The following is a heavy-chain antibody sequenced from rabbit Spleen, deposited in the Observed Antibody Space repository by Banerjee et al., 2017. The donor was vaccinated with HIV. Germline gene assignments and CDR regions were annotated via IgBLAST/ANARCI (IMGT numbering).Heavy chain of an antibody. V-gene: IGHV1S45*01. CDR1: GFSFSSNY. D-gene: IGHD1-1*01. J-gene: IGHJ6*01. Sequence: QEQLVESGGDLVKPGASLTLTCTASGFSFSSNYMCWVRQAPGKGLEWIACIYAGSSGFTYFASWAKGRFTISKTSSTTVTLQMTSLTAADTATYFCARDTSSSFSSYGMDLWGPGTLVTVS. CDR3: ARDTSSSFSSYGMDL. CDR2: IYAGSSGFT.